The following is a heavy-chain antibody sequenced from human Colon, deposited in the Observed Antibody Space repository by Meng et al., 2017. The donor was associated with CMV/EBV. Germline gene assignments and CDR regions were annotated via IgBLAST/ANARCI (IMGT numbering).Heavy chain of an antibody. D-gene: IGHD3-22*01. CDR2: IYYSGTT. V-gene: IGHV4-30-4*01. CDR3: ARDAPPRSGYNDY. J-gene: IGHJ4*02. Sequence: SCTVSGDSISSGYHYWSWIRQAPGKGLEWIGYIYYSGTTSYNPSLQSRVTISVDTSKNQFSLKLASVTAADTAVYYCARDAPPRSGYNDYWGQGTQVTVSS. CDR1: GDSISSGYHY.